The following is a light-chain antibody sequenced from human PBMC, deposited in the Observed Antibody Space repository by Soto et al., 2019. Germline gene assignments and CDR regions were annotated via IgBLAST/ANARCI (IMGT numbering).Light chain of an antibody. CDR2: DAS. Sequence: EIVLTQSPATLSLSPGERATLSCRASQSVSSYLAWYQQKPGQAPRLLIYDASNRATGIPARFSGSGPGTDFNLTISSLEPEDFAVYYCQQRSNWPITFGQGTRLEIK. CDR1: QSVSSY. J-gene: IGKJ5*01. V-gene: IGKV3D-11*02. CDR3: QQRSNWPIT.